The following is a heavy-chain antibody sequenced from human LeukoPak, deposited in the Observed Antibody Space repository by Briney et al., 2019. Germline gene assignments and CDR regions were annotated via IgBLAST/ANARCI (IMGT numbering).Heavy chain of an antibody. D-gene: IGHD6-19*01. Sequence: PGGSLRLSCVASGFTFNIYGMSWVRQAPGKGLEWVSAISGSGGSTYYADSVKGRFTISRDNSKNTLYLQMNSLRAEDTAVYYCAKLPTSSGWRSYYFDYWGQGTLVTVSS. CDR1: GFTFNIYG. CDR3: AKLPTSSGWRSYYFDY. CDR2: ISGSGGST. V-gene: IGHV3-23*01. J-gene: IGHJ4*02.